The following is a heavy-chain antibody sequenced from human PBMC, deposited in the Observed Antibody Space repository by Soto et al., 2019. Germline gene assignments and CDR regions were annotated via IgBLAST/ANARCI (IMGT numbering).Heavy chain of an antibody. J-gene: IGHJ6*02. CDR2: ISYDGNNK. Sequence: LRPSCAASGSTFSNYAMHWVRQSPGKGLEWVAIISYDGNNKYNADSVKGRFTISRDNSKNTLYLQMNSLRAEDTAVYYCARDRVCTSATCGEFDYYYYYGMDVWGQGTTVTVSS. CDR1: GSTFSNYA. V-gene: IGHV3-30*04. CDR3: ARDRVCTSATCGEFDYYYYYGMDV. D-gene: IGHD2-2*01.